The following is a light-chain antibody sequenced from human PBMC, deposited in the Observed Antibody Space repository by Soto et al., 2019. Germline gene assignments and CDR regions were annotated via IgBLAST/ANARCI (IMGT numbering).Light chain of an antibody. J-gene: IGLJ2*01. CDR3: SSYAASNNVGV. CDR2: EVS. CDR1: SSDVGGYNY. V-gene: IGLV2-8*01. Sequence: QSALTQPPSASGSPGQSVTISCIETSSDVGGYNYVSWYQQHPGKAPKLMIYEVSKRPSGVPDRFSGSKSGNTASLTVSGLQAEDEADYYCSSYAASNNVGVFGGGTKLTVL.